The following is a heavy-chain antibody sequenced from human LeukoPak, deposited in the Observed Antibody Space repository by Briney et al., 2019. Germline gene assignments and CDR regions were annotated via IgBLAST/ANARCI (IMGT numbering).Heavy chain of an antibody. D-gene: IGHD3-10*01. V-gene: IGHV4-4*07. CDR3: TGSGSYYNEKPPLINWFDP. J-gene: IGHJ5*02. CDR2: IYTSGST. CDR1: GGSISSYY. Sequence: SETLSLTCTVSGGSISSYYWSWIRQPAGKGLEWIGRIYTSGSTNYNPSLKSRVTMSVDTSKNQFSLKLSSVTAADTAVYYCTGSGSYYNEKPPLINWFDPWGQGTLVTVSS.